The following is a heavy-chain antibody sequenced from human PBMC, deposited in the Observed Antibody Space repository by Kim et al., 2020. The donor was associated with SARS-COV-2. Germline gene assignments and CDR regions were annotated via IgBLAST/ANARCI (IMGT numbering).Heavy chain of an antibody. V-gene: IGHV3-23*01. J-gene: IGHJ2*01. D-gene: IGHD4-17*01. Sequence: SVKGRFTISRDNSKSTLYLQMNSLRAEDTAVYYCAKMAYGDRPHNWYFDLWGRGTLVTVSS. CDR3: AKMAYGDRPHNWYFDL.